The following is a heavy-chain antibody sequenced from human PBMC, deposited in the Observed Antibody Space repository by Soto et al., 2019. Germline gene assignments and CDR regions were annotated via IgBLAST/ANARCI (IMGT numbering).Heavy chain of an antibody. V-gene: IGHV1-69*12. CDR1: GGTFSNSP. Sequence: QVQLVQSGAEVKKPGSSVKVSCKSSGGTFSNSPISWVRQAPGQGLEWMGGVIPLFRTANYAQKFQGRVTSNADESTNTAYMELSSLRSGDTAVYYCARSRFVVGVTEDYYGMDVWGQGTTVTVAS. J-gene: IGHJ6*02. D-gene: IGHD2-15*01. CDR3: ARSRFVVGVTEDYYGMDV. CDR2: VIPLFRTA.